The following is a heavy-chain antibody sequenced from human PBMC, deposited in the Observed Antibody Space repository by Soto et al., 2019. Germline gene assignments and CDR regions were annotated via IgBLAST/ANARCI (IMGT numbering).Heavy chain of an antibody. Sequence: QLQLQESGPGLVKPPETLSLTCTVSGGSISRGTYYWGWVRQPPGKGLEWIGTISHSGRNYYNPSVKGRVTISADTSNNQFSLRLTSVTAADTAVYFCARLGSSGWYQGSYFDYWGQGTLVTVSS. J-gene: IGHJ4*02. V-gene: IGHV4-39*01. CDR2: ISHSGRN. CDR1: GGSISRGTYY. CDR3: ARLGSSGWYQGSYFDY. D-gene: IGHD6-19*01.